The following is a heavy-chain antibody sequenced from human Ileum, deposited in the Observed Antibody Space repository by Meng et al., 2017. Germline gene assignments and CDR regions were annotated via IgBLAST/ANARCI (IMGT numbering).Heavy chain of an antibody. Sequence: GSLRLSCAVSGGSISSSNWWSWVRQPPGKGLEWIGEIYHSGSTNYNPSLKSRVTISVDKSKNQFSLKLSSVTAADTAVYYCARWGSGTDIVVVVAASPYYYYYYGMDVWGQGTTVTVSS. CDR2: IYHSGST. CDR3: ARWGSGTDIVVVVAASPYYYYYYGMDV. D-gene: IGHD2-15*01. J-gene: IGHJ6*02. CDR1: GGSISSSNW. V-gene: IGHV4-4*02.